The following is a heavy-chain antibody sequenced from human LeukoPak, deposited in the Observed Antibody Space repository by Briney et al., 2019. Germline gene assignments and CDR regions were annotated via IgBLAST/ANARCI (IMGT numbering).Heavy chain of an antibody. CDR1: GYTFTSYG. CDR3: ARHPYYYDSSGYPLQYFDY. CDR2: ISAYNGNT. J-gene: IGHJ4*02. Sequence: GASVKVSCKASGYTFTSYGISWVRQAPGQGLEWMGWISAYNGNTNYAQKLQGRVTMTTDTSTSTAYMELRSLRSDDTAVYYCARHPYYYDSSGYPLQYFDYWGQRTLVTVSS. V-gene: IGHV1-18*01. D-gene: IGHD3-22*01.